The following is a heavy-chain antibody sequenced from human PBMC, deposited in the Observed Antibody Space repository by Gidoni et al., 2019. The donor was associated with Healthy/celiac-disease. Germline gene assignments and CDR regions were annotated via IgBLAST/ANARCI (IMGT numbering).Heavy chain of an antibody. CDR3: ARHRYYYDSSGYYYEPLDY. CDR1: GGSISSSSYY. V-gene: IGHV4-39*01. CDR2: IYYSGST. J-gene: IGHJ4*02. D-gene: IGHD3-22*01. Sequence: QLQLQESGPGLVKPSETLSLTCTVSGGSISSSSYYWGWIRQPPGKGLEWMWRIYYSGSTYYNPSLKSRVTISVDTSKNQFSLKLSSVTAADTAVYYCARHRYYYDSSGYYYEPLDYWGQGTLVTVSS.